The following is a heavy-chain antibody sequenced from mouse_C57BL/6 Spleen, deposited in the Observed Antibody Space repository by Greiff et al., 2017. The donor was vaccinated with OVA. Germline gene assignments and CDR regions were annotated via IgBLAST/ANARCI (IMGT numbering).Heavy chain of an antibody. Sequence: VQLQQPGAELVKPGASVKLSCKASGYTFTSYWMQWVKQRPGQGLEWIGEIDPSDSYTNYNQKFKGKATLTVDTSSSTAYMQLSSLTSEDSAVYYCARGILYSNYGYYAMDYWGQGTSVTVSS. CDR3: ARGILYSNYGYYAMDY. CDR2: IDPSDSYT. D-gene: IGHD2-5*01. J-gene: IGHJ4*01. CDR1: GYTFTSYW. V-gene: IGHV1-50*01.